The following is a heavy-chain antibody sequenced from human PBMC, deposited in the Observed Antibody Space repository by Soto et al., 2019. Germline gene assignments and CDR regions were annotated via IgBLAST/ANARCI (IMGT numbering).Heavy chain of an antibody. CDR1: GYTFTSYG. D-gene: IGHD6-19*01. J-gene: IGHJ6*02. CDR2: ISAYNGNT. Sequence: ASVKVSCKASGYTFTSYGISWVRQAPGQGLEWMGWISAYNGNTNYAQKLQGRVTMTTDTSTSTAYMELRSLRSDDTAVYYCARVLDSSGWSNYYYGMDVWGQGTTVTVSS. V-gene: IGHV1-18*01. CDR3: ARVLDSSGWSNYYYGMDV.